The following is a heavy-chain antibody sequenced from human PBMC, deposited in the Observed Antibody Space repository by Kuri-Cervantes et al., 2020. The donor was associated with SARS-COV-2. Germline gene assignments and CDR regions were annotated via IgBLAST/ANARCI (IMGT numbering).Heavy chain of an antibody. CDR1: GFTFSDYY. CDR3: ARDAIVLMVYAIKEDAFDI. J-gene: IGHJ3*02. Sequence: GGSLRLSCAASGFTFSDYYMSWIRQAPGKGLEWVSYISSSGSTIYYADSVKGRFTISRDNAKNSLYLQMDSLRAEDTAVYYCARDAIVLMVYAIKEDAFDIWGQGTMVTVSS. V-gene: IGHV3-11*04. D-gene: IGHD2-8*01. CDR2: ISSSGSTI.